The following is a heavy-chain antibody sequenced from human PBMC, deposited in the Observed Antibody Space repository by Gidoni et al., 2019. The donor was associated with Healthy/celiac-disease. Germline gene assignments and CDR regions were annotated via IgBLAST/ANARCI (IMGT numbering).Heavy chain of an antibody. D-gene: IGHD2-2*02. CDR2: INHSGST. CDR3: ARGYCSSTSCYRGYYYYGMDV. J-gene: IGHJ6*02. V-gene: IGHV4-34*01. CDR1: GGSFSGYY. Sequence: QVQLQQWGAGLLKPSETLSLTCAVYGGSFSGYYWSWIRQTPGEGLEWIGEINHSGSTNYNPSLKSRVTISVDTSKNQFSLKLSSVTAADTAVYYCARGYCSSTSCYRGYYYYGMDVWGQGTTVTVSS.